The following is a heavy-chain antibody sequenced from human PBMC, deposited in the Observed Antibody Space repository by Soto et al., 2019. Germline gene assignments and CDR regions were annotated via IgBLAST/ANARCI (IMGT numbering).Heavy chain of an antibody. CDR2: IDSSRSDI. V-gene: IGHV3-48*01. J-gene: IGHJ6*03. Sequence: EVHLAESGGGLVQPGGSLRLSCAASGLIFSSYSMNWVRQAPGKGLEWVSYIDSSRSDIHYADSVRGRFTISRDNAKKSLFLQMDSLRVEDTAVYYCARDRPVDVVPTIPTYYYYMDVWGKGTTVTVSS. CDR3: ARDRPVDVVPTIPTYYYYMDV. CDR1: GLIFSSYS. D-gene: IGHD5-12*01.